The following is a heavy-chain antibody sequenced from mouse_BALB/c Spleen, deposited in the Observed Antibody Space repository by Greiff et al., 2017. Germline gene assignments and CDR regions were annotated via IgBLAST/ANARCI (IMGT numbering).Heavy chain of an antibody. D-gene: IGHD3-2*01. J-gene: IGHJ3*01. V-gene: IGHV1-82*01. Sequence: VQLQQSGPELVKPGASVKISCKASGYAFSSSWMTWVKQRPGQGLEWIGRIYPGDGDTNYNGKFKGKATLTADKSSSTAYMQLSSLTSVDSAVYFCAGDSSGYTWFAYWGQGTLVTVSA. CDR1: GYAFSSSW. CDR2: IYPGDGDT. CDR3: AGDSSGYTWFAY.